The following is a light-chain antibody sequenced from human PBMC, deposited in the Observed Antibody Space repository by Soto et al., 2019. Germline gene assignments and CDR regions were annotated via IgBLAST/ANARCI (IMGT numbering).Light chain of an antibody. J-gene: IGKJ1*01. CDR3: QQSDSTPPT. CDR2: AAS. CDR1: QRISSY. Sequence: DIQMTPSPSSLSASVGDRVTITCRASQRISSYLNWYQQKPGKAPKLLIYAASSLQSGVPSRFSGSGSGTDFTLTISSLQPEDFATYYCQQSDSTPPTFGHGTKVEIK. V-gene: IGKV1-39*01.